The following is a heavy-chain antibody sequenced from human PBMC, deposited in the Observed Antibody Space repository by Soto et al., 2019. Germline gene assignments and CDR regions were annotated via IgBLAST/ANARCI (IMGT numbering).Heavy chain of an antibody. CDR3: XRPXXXXXXNAFDI. CDR1: XGXXXXXXXY. Sequence: QLQLQESGPGLXXXSXXXSLTXIXSXGXXXXXXXYWSWTRQPPGKGLEWIGSISYSGDTYYNPSLKSRVTISVDTSKNQFSLKLSSVTAADTAVYXXXRPXXXXXXNAFDIWGQGTMVTVSS. V-gene: IGHV4-39*01. CDR2: ISYSGDT. J-gene: IGHJ3*02.